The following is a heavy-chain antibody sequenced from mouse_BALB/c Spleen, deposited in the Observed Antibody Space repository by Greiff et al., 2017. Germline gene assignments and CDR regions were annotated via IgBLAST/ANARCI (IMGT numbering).Heavy chain of an antibody. Sequence: VKLMESGAELVRPGTSVKVSCKASGYAFTNYLIEWVKQRPGQGLEWIGVINPGSGGTNYNEKFKGKATLTADKSSSTAYMQLSSLTSDDSAVYFCARPLYGSYAMDYWGQGTSVTVSS. CDR2: INPGSGGT. CDR3: ARPLYGSYAMDY. V-gene: IGHV1-54*01. CDR1: GYAFTNYL. J-gene: IGHJ4*01. D-gene: IGHD1-1*02.